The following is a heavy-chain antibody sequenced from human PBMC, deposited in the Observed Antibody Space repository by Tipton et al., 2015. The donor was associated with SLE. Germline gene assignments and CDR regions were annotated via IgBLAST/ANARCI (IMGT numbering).Heavy chain of an antibody. CDR3: ARHDHYDFWSGYPPFDP. Sequence: TLSLTCAVSGYSISSGYYWGWIRQPPGKGLEWIGSIYHSGSTYYNPSLKSRVTISVDTSKNQFSLKLSSVTAADTAVYYCARHDHYDFWSGYPPFDPWGQGTLVTVSS. CDR2: IYHSGST. J-gene: IGHJ5*02. CDR1: GYSISSGYY. D-gene: IGHD3-3*01. V-gene: IGHV4-38-2*01.